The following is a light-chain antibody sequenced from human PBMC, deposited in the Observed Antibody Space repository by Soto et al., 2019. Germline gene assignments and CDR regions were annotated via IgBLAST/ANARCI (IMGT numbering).Light chain of an antibody. CDR2: GAS. Sequence: DIQMTQSPSSLSASVGDRVXXTCRASQSISTYLNWYQQKPGKAPNXXIFGASSLQSGVPSRFSGSGSGTDFTLTISSLHSEDFVTYYCQQSYSIPLTFGGGTKVDIK. CDR3: QQSYSIPLT. J-gene: IGKJ4*01. CDR1: QSISTY. V-gene: IGKV1-39*01.